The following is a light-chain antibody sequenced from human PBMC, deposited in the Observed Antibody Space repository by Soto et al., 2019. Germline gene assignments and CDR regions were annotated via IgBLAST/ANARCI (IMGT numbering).Light chain of an antibody. J-gene: IGKJ1*01. V-gene: IGKV3-20*01. CDR1: QTISSW. CDR2: NTF. CDR3: QQYGALPPT. Sequence: TQSPSTLSGSVGDRVTITCRASQTISSWLAWYRQKPGQAPRLLIYNTFHRATGIPDRFSGTGSETDFTLTISRLEPEDFAVYHCQQYGALPPTFGQGTKVDIK.